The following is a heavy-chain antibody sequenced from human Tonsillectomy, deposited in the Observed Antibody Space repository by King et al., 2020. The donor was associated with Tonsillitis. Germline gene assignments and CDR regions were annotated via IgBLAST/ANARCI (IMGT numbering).Heavy chain of an antibody. V-gene: IGHV5-10-1*03. Sequence: VQLVESGAEVKKPGESLRISCKGSGYSFTNYWISWVRQMPGKGLEWMGKIDPSDAYTNFSPSFQGHVTMSVDKSISTAYLQWSSLKASDTAMYYCARHGPAAAGLRWFDPWGQGTLVTVSS. D-gene: IGHD6-13*01. CDR2: IDPSDAYT. CDR3: ARHGPAAAGLRWFDP. J-gene: IGHJ5*02. CDR1: GYSFTNYW.